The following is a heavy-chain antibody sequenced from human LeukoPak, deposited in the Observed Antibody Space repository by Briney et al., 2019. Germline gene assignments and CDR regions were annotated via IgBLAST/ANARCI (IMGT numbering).Heavy chain of an antibody. CDR1: GFTVSANY. Sequence: GGSLRLSCAASGFTVSANYMTWVRQAPGKGLEWVSVIYSGGSTYYADSVKGRFTISRDNSKNTLYLQMYSLRAEDTAVYYCERGISIAAAVGYYMDVWGKGTTVTVSS. CDR2: IYSGGST. J-gene: IGHJ6*03. CDR3: ERGISIAAAVGYYMDV. V-gene: IGHV3-53*01. D-gene: IGHD6-13*01.